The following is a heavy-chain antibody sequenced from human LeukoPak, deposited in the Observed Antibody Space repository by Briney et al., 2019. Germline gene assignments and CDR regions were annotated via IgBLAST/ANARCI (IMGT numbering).Heavy chain of an antibody. Sequence: GGSLRLSCAVSGFTFSSYRMNWVRQAPGKGLEWVSSISSSSSYIYYEDSVKGRFTISRDNAKNSLYLQMNSLRAEDTAVYYCAKDSSSLNPYYGMDVWGQGTTVTVSS. V-gene: IGHV3-21*01. D-gene: IGHD6-6*01. CDR2: ISSSSSYI. J-gene: IGHJ6*02. CDR1: GFTFSSYR. CDR3: AKDSSSLNPYYGMDV.